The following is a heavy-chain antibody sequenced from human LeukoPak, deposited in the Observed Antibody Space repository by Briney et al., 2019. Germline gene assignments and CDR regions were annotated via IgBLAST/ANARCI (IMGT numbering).Heavy chain of an antibody. D-gene: IGHD6-13*01. Sequence: ASVKVSRKASGGTFSSYAISWVRQAPGQGLEWMGGIIPIFGTANYAQKFQGRVTITADESTSTAYMELSSLRSEDTAVYYCARDLGGKQLNDAFDIWGQGTMVTVSS. J-gene: IGHJ3*02. V-gene: IGHV1-69*13. CDR2: IIPIFGTA. CDR1: GGTFSSYA. CDR3: ARDLGGKQLNDAFDI.